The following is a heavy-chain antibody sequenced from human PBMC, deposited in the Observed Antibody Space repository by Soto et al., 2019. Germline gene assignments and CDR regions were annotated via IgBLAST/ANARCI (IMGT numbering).Heavy chain of an antibody. D-gene: IGHD6-19*01. CDR1: GYTFSSYD. Sequence: QVQLVQSGAEVKKPGASVKVSCKASGYTFSSYDINWVRQATGQGLEWMGWLNPNSGDTGYAQKFQGRVTLTRNTSINTAYIELSSLTSDDTAVYYCETSGGGWYLYWGQGTLVTVSS. J-gene: IGHJ4*02. CDR3: ETSGGGWYLY. V-gene: IGHV1-8*01. CDR2: LNPNSGDT.